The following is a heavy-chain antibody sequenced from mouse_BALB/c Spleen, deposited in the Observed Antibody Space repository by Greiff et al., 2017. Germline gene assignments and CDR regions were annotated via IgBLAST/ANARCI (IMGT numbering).Heavy chain of an antibody. CDR1: GFSLTSYG. V-gene: IGHV2-9*02. Sequence: VQLVESGPGLVAPSQSLSITCTVSGFSLTSYGVHWVRQPPGKGLEWLGVISAGGSTNYNSALMSRVSISIDNSTSQVFLKMNSLQTDDTAMYYCARDQGYGSNREYFDVWGAGTTVTVSS. CDR3: ARDQGYGSNREYFDV. D-gene: IGHD1-1*02. J-gene: IGHJ1*01. CDR2: ISAGGST.